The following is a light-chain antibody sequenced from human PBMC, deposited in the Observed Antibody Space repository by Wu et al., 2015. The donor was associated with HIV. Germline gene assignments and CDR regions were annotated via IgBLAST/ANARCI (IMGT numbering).Light chain of an antibody. CDR1: QGVSSD. Sequence: QLTQSPSSLSASVGDRVTITCRASQGVSSDIAWYQHKPGKAPYLLIYDASTLKSGVPSRFSGSGSGTDFTLTISSLQPEDSAIYYCLQQYKWPLTFGQGTRLEIK. CDR2: DAS. J-gene: IGKJ5*01. CDR3: LQQYKWPLT. V-gene: IGKV1-13*02.